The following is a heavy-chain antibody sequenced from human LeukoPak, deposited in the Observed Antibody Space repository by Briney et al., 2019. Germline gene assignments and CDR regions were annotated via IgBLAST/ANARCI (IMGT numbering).Heavy chain of an antibody. D-gene: IGHD3-22*01. CDR2: IHSDGSST. Sequence: GGSLRLSYAASGFTFSSYSMNWVRQAPGKGLEWVSRIHSDGSSTSYADSVRGRFAISRDDAKSTLYLQVNSLRAEDTAVYYCARSGWPYYLDYWGQGTLVTVSS. CDR1: GFTFSSYS. J-gene: IGHJ4*02. CDR3: ARSGWPYYLDY. V-gene: IGHV3-74*01.